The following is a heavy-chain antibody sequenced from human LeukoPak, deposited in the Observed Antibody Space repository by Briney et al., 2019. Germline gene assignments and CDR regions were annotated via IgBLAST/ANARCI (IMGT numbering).Heavy chain of an antibody. V-gene: IGHV4-39*01. J-gene: IGHJ4*02. CDR3: ARQVVAVAGTGYFDY. CDR2: IYYSGST. CDR1: GGSISSSSYY. D-gene: IGHD6-19*01. Sequence: NSSETLSLTCTVSGGSISSSSYYWGWIRQPPGKGLEWIGSIYYSGSTYYNASLKSRGTISVDTSKNQFSLELNSVTAADTAVYFCARQVVAVAGTGYFDYWGQGTLVTVSS.